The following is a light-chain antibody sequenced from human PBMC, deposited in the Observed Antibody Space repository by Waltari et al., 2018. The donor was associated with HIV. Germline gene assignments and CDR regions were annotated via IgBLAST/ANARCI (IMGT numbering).Light chain of an antibody. Sequence: QSVLSQPPSASGNPGQRVTISCSGSISITGRNFIYWYQQVPGAAPKLLLYRSYQRPSGVPDRCSGSKSGSSASLAISDLRPDDEATYDCVTWYDNLRVEFGGGTRLTGL. CDR1: ISITGRNF. CDR2: RSY. V-gene: IGLV1-47*01. J-gene: IGLJ3*02. CDR3: VTWYDNLRVE.